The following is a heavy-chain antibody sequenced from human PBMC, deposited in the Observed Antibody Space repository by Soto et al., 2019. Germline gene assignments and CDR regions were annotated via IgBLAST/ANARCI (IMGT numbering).Heavy chain of an antibody. V-gene: IGHV3-7*01. CDR1: GFTFSNYW. CDR2: IKPEGGEE. CDR3: VRDAHRGGDYDY. Sequence: PVGSLRLSCSASGFTFSNYWMNWVRQAPGKGLEWVANIKPEGGEEYYVDSVKGRFTISRDNAKNSLYLQMNNLRDDDTALYYCVRDAHRGGDYDYWGQGALVTVSS. D-gene: IGHD3-16*01. J-gene: IGHJ4*02.